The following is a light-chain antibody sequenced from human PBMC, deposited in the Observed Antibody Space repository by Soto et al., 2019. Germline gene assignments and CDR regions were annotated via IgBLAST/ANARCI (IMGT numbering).Light chain of an antibody. Sequence: QSVLTQPASVSGSLGQSITISCTGTSSDVGGYNYVSWYQQHPGKDPKVVIFEVTNRPSGVSSRFSGSKSGNTASLTVSGRQAEDEGDYYCSSYTSSSTVVFGGGTKLTVL. CDR2: EVT. CDR3: SSYTSSSTVV. J-gene: IGLJ2*01. V-gene: IGLV2-14*01. CDR1: SSDVGGYNY.